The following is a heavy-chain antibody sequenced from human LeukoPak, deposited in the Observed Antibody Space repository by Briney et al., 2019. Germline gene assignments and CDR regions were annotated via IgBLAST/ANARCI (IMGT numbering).Heavy chain of an antibody. CDR3: ARDSYYYDSSGYYYVPSFRDVAWFDP. Sequence: SSVKVSCKASGYTFTGYYMHWVRQAPGQGLEWMGWINPNSGGTNYAQKFQGRVTMTRDTSISTAYMELSRLRSDDTAVYYCARDSYYYDSSGYYYVPSFRDVAWFDPWGQGTLVTVSS. D-gene: IGHD3-22*01. J-gene: IGHJ5*02. V-gene: IGHV1-2*02. CDR1: GYTFTGYY. CDR2: INPNSGGT.